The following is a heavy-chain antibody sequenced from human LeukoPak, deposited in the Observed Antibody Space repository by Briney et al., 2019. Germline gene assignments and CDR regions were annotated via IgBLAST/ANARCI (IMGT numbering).Heavy chain of an antibody. CDR1: RYSFTSYW. Sequence: GKSLKLSCKGYRYSFTSYWIGWVRQIPGKGLKWMGILYPGDSDTGYSPSFQGQVTIPADQSISTAYLQWSSLKASDTAMYYCARRGIAAAGAGGWTDAFDIWGQGTMVTVSS. CDR3: ARRGIAAAGAGGWTDAFDI. CDR2: LYPGDSDT. V-gene: IGHV5-51*01. D-gene: IGHD6-13*01. J-gene: IGHJ3*02.